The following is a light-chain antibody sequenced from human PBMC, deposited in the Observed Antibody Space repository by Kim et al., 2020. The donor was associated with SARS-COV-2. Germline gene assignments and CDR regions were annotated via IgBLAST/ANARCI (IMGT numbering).Light chain of an antibody. V-gene: IGLV1-47*01. CDR3: ATWDDSLSGPL. Sequence: GQSVTISSSGSSSNIVSNYVYWDLQLPGTAPKPLIYRNNQRPSGVPDRCSGYKSGTSASLAISGLRSEDEADYYCATWDDSLSGPLFGGGTQLTVL. CDR2: RNN. J-gene: IGLJ2*01. CDR1: SSNIVSNY.